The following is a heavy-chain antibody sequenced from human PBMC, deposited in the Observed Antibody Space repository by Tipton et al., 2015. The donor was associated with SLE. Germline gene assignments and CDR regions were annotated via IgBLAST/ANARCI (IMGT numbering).Heavy chain of an antibody. V-gene: IGHV4-59*01. Sequence: TLSLTCTVSDDSISNYYWSWIRQPPGKGLEWIGYIYYTGSTNSNPSLKSRVTISVDTSKNQFSLKLSSVTAADTAVYYCARDPRSPESFDYRGQGTLVTVSS. CDR1: DDSISNYY. CDR3: ARDPRSPESFDY. CDR2: IYYTGST. D-gene: IGHD1-14*01. J-gene: IGHJ4*02.